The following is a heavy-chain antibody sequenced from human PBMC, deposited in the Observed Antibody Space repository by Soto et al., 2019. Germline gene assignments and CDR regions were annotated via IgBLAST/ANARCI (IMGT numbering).Heavy chain of an antibody. CDR3: SRKHPVTIFGVVISHETKDAFDI. CDR1: GITFTNAW. CDR2: IKSKTDGGTT. Sequence: GGSLRLSCAASGITFTNAWMHWVRQAPGKGLEWVGRIKSKTDGGTTNYAAPVKGRFTISRDDSKNTLYLQMNSLKTEDTAVYYCSRKHPVTIFGVVISHETKDAFDIWGQGTMVTVSS. V-gene: IGHV3-15*07. D-gene: IGHD3-3*01. J-gene: IGHJ3*02.